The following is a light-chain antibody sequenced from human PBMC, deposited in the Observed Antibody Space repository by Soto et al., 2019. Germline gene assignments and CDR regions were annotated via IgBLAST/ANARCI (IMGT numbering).Light chain of an antibody. J-gene: IGLJ2*01. CDR3: SSXXXXXXV. V-gene: IGLV2-14*01. CDR1: SSDVGGYTY. Sequence: QSALTQPASVSGSPGQSITISCTATSSDVGGYTYVSWYQQHPDKAPKLIIYDVTHRPSGVSNRFSGSKSGDTASLTISGLQAEDEADYYCSSXXXXXXVFGXGT. CDR2: DVT.